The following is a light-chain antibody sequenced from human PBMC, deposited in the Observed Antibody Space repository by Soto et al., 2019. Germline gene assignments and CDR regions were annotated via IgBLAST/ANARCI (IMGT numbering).Light chain of an antibody. CDR3: QQYGSSPNT. V-gene: IGKV3-20*01. Sequence: EIVLTQSPGTLSLTPGERATLSCRASQSVSSNYLAWYQQKGGQAPWLLIYGASSGATGIPDRFSGSGSGTDFTLTISRLEPGDSAVYYCQQYGSSPNTFGQGTKLEIK. CDR1: QSVSSNY. CDR2: GAS. J-gene: IGKJ2*01.